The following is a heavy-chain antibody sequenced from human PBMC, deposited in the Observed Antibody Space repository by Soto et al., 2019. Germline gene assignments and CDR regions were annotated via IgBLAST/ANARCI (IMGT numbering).Heavy chain of an antibody. CDR1: GFTFSSYA. D-gene: IGHD6-13*01. CDR2: ISGSGGST. CDR3: AKDRAPWAAAGNDAFDI. Sequence: GGSLRLSCAASGFTFSSYAMSWVRQAPGKGLEWVSAISGSGGSTYYADSVKGRFTISRDNSKNTLYLQMNSLRAEDTAVYYCAKDRAPWAAAGNDAFDIWGQGTMVTVSS. V-gene: IGHV3-23*01. J-gene: IGHJ3*02.